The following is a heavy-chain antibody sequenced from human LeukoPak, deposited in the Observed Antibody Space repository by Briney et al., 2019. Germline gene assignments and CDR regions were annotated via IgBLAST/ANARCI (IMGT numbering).Heavy chain of an antibody. CDR3: AKDPDSSGWYYFDY. CDR1: GFTFRSYA. J-gene: IGHJ4*02. CDR2: VSGSGGGT. D-gene: IGHD6-19*01. V-gene: IGHV3-23*01. Sequence: GGSLRLSCAASGFTFRSYAMSWVRQAPGKGLEWVSAVSGSGGGTYYADSVKGRFTISRDNPKNTLYLQMNSLRAEDTAVYYCAKDPDSSGWYYFDYWGQGTLVTVSS.